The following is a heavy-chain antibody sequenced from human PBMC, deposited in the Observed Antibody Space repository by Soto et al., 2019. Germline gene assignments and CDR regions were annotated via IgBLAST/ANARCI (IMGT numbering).Heavy chain of an antibody. D-gene: IGHD4-17*01. V-gene: IGHV1-69*13. CDR3: ARAVRGYGTYYYYGMDV. Sequence: ASVKVSCKASGGTFSSYAISWVRQAPGQGLEWMGGIIPIFGTANYAQKFQGRVTITADESTSTAYMELSSLRSEDTAVYYCARAVRGYGTYYYYGMDVWGQGTTVTVSS. CDR1: GGTFSSYA. CDR2: IIPIFGTA. J-gene: IGHJ6*02.